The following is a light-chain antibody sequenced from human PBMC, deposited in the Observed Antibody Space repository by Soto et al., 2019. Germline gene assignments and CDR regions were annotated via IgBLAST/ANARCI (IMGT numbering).Light chain of an antibody. CDR1: SSNIGAGYD. CDR3: QSYDRSLSRV. V-gene: IGLV1-40*01. CDR2: GNS. J-gene: IGLJ2*01. Sequence: QSVLTQPPSVSGAPGQRVTISCTGSSSNIGAGYDVHWYQQLPGTAPKLLIYGNSNRPSGVPDRFSGSKSGTSASLAITGLQAEDEADYYCQSYDRSLSRVFGGGTQLTVL.